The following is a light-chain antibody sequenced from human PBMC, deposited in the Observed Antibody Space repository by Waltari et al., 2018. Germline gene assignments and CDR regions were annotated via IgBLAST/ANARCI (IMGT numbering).Light chain of an antibody. J-gene: IGKJ1*01. CDR3: QQYDNWLGT. CDR1: QSIRSN. CDR2: GAS. V-gene: IGKV3-15*01. Sequence: EIVMKQSPATLSGFPGDRATVSSRASQSIRSNLAWYQHKPGQAPRLLIYGASTRATGIPARFSGSGSGTEFTLTISSLQSEDFAVYFCQQYDNWLGTFGQGTKVEIK.